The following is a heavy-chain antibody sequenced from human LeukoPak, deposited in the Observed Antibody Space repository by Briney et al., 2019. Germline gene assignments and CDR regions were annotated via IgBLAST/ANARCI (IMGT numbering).Heavy chain of an antibody. Sequence: GGSLRLSCAASGFTFSSYDMNWVRQAPGKGLEWVSGISGSGGSTYYTDSVKGRFTISRDNSKNTLYLQMNSLRAEDTAVYYCAKGGGFRIYSSGHDYWGQGTLVTVSS. J-gene: IGHJ4*02. V-gene: IGHV3-23*01. CDR3: AKGGGFRIYSSGHDY. D-gene: IGHD6-19*01. CDR2: ISGSGGST. CDR1: GFTFSSYD.